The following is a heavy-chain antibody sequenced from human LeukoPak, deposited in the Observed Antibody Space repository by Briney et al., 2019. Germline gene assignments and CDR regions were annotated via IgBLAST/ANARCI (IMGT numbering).Heavy chain of an antibody. Sequence: GGSLRLSCAASGFTFSNYAMSWVRQAPGKGLEWVSTISGSGGSTYYADSVKGRFTISRDNSKNTLYLQMDSLTAEDTAVYYCAKLGEFGYWGQGTLVTVSS. D-gene: IGHD3-10*01. CDR3: AKLGEFGY. CDR1: GFTFSNYA. V-gene: IGHV3-23*01. CDR2: ISGSGGST. J-gene: IGHJ4*02.